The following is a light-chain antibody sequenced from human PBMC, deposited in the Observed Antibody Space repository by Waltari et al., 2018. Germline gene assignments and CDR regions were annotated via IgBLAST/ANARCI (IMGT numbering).Light chain of an antibody. CDR2: SDN. V-gene: IGLV1-44*01. CDR3: ATWDANVNAQVV. J-gene: IGLJ2*01. Sequence: QSALTQPPSVSGPPGQTVTIPCSGTRSNIGANTVTWYQPVPGTAPKLLIFSDNQRSSGIPDRFSGSKSGTSASLAISGLQSDDEADYFCATWDANVNAQVVFGGGTTVTV. CDR1: RSNIGANT.